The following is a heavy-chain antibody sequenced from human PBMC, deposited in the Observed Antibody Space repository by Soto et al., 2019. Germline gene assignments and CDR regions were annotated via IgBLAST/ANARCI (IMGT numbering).Heavy chain of an antibody. V-gene: IGHV1-18*01. CDR1: GYTFTSYG. J-gene: IGHJ4*02. D-gene: IGHD2-15*01. CDR2: ISAYNGNT. Sequence: QVQLVQSGAEVKKPGASVKVSCKASGYTFTSYGISWVRQAPGQGLEWMGWISAYNGNTNYAQKLQGRVTMTTDTSTSTDYMELRSLRSDDTAVYYCARDRYCSGGSCYHFDYGGQGTLVTVSS. CDR3: ARDRYCSGGSCYHFDY.